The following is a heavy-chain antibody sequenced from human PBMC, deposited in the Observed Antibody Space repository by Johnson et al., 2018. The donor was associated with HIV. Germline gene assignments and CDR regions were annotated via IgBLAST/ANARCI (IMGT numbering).Heavy chain of an antibody. D-gene: IGHD1-26*01. CDR2: IKQDGSEK. Sequence: VQLVESGGGLVQPGGSLRLSCAASRITFSRYWMTWVRQAPGKGLEWVANIKQDGSEKYYVDSVKGRFTISRDNAKNSLYLLMNSLRAEDTAVYYCAKDWSRTVGATLGPGAFDIWGQGTMVTVSS. V-gene: IGHV3-7*01. CDR1: RITFSRYW. CDR3: AKDWSRTVGATLGPGAFDI. J-gene: IGHJ3*02.